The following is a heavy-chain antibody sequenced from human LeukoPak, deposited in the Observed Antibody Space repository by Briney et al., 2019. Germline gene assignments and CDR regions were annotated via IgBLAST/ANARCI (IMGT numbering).Heavy chain of an antibody. CDR3: ARDSRHDYGDYRPSENFDY. D-gene: IGHD4-17*01. CDR2: INHSGST. J-gene: IGHJ4*02. CDR1: GFTFNTYS. Sequence: GSLRLSCAASGFTFNTYSMNWVRQPPGKGLEWIGEINHSGSTNYNPSLKSRVTISVDTSKNQFSLKLSSVTAADTAVYYCARDSRHDYGDYRPSENFDYWGQGTLVTVSS. V-gene: IGHV4-34*01.